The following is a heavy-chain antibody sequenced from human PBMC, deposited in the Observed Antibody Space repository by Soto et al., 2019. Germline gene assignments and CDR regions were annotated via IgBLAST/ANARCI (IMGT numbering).Heavy chain of an antibody. V-gene: IGHV3-7*03. CDR1: GFTFSSHW. J-gene: IGHJ6*04. D-gene: IGHD3-3*01. Sequence: EGSLRLSCAASGFTFSSHWMRWARQAPGKGLEWVANIKQEGSEKYYVSCVKGRFTISRDNAKSSSYLERNSRRAEDTSVYYCAGDFRLEWLLATSREYGMGVHRKRPTFT. CDR2: IKQEGSEK. CDR3: AGDFRLEWLLATSREYGMGV.